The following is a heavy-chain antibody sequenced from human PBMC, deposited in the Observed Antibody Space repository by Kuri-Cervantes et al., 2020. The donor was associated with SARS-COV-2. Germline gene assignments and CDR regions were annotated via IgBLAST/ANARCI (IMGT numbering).Heavy chain of an antibody. CDR3: ARVSSMYLPTYYFDF. V-gene: IGHV1-2*02. J-gene: IGHJ4*02. CDR1: GYTFTGYY. CDR2: SSAYSDDT. D-gene: IGHD2-8*01. Sequence: ASVKVSCKASGYTFTGYYMHWVRQAPGQGLEWMGKSSAYSDDTSSAEKFKGRVTMTQDTSTNTAYMEITDLRSDDTAIYFCARVSSMYLPTYYFDFWGQGSQVTVSS.